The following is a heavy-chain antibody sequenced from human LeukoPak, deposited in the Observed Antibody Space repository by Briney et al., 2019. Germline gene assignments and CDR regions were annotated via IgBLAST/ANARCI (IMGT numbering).Heavy chain of an antibody. CDR1: GFTFSSYG. D-gene: IGHD3-10*02. Sequence: GGSLRLSCAASGFTFSSYGMHWVRQAPGKELKWVAVISYDGSNKYYADSVKGRFTISRDNSKNTLYLQMNSLRAEDTAVYYCAKDKFPRFVGGGPMSPFDYWGQGTLVTVSS. V-gene: IGHV3-30*18. CDR3: AKDKFPRFVGGGPMSPFDY. J-gene: IGHJ4*02. CDR2: ISYDGSNK.